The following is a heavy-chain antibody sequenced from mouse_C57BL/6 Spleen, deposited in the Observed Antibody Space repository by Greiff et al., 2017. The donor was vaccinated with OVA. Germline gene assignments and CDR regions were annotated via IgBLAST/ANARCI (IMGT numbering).Heavy chain of an antibody. CDR3: ARRGLGPFDY. D-gene: IGHD4-1*01. CDR1: GYTFTSYW. CDR2: IDPSDSYT. V-gene: IGHV1-69*01. Sequence: QVQLQQSGAELVMPGASVKLSCKASGYTFTSYWMHWVKQRPGQGLEWIGEIDPSDSYTNYNQKFKGKSTLTVDKSSSTAYMHLSSLTSEDSAVYYCARRGLGPFDYWGQGTTLTVSS. J-gene: IGHJ2*01.